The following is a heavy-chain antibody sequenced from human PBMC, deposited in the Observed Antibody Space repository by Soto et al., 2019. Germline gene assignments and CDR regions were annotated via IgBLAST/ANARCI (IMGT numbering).Heavy chain of an antibody. CDR1: GYTFTSYG. Sequence: ASVKVSCKASGYTFTSYGISWVRQAPGQGLEWMGWISAYNGNTNYAQKLQGRVTMTTDTSTSTAYMELRSLRSDDTAVYYCARSRNKHPINWFDPWGQGTLVTVSS. CDR2: ISAYNGNT. J-gene: IGHJ5*02. CDR3: ARSRNKHPINWFDP. D-gene: IGHD2-21*01. V-gene: IGHV1-18*01.